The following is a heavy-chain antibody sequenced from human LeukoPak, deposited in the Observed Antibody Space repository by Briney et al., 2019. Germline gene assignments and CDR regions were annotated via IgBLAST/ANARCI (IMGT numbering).Heavy chain of an antibody. CDR2: ISWNSGSI. Sequence: PGGSLRLSCAASGFTFSSYSMNWVRQAPGKGLEWVSGISWNSGSIGYADSVKGRFTISRDNAKNSLYLQMNSLRAEDTALYYCAKDLEMVRAWGQGTLVTVSS. CDR3: AKDLEMVRA. D-gene: IGHD3-10*01. CDR1: GFTFSSYS. J-gene: IGHJ4*02. V-gene: IGHV3-9*01.